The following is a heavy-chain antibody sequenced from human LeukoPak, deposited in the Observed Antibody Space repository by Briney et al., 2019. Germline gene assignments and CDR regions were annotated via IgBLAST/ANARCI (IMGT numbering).Heavy chain of an antibody. J-gene: IGHJ4*02. CDR2: IYYSGST. V-gene: IGHV4-31*03. D-gene: IGHD4-17*01. Sequence: PSQTLSLTCTVSGGSISSGGYYWSWIPQHPGKGLEWIGYIYYSGSTYYNPSLKSRVTISVDTSKNQFSLKLSSVTAADTAVYYCASNSHYGDYACLDYWGQGTLVTVSS. CDR3: ASNSHYGDYACLDY. CDR1: GGSISSGGYY.